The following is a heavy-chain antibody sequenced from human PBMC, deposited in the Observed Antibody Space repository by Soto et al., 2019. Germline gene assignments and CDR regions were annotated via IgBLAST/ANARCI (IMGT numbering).Heavy chain of an antibody. CDR3: ARGITGTTFYYYYGMDV. CDR2: ISSSSSYI. J-gene: IGHJ6*02. V-gene: IGHV3-21*01. Sequence: GGSLRLSCAASGFTFSSYSMNWVRQAPGKGLEWVSSISSSSSYIYYADSVKGRFTISRDNAKNSLYLQMNSLRAEDTAVYYCARGITGTTFYYYYGMDVWGQGTTVTVSS. D-gene: IGHD1-7*01. CDR1: GFTFSSYS.